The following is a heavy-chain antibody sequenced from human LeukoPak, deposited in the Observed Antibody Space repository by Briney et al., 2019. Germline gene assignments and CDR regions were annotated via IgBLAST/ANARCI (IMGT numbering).Heavy chain of an antibody. Sequence: GGSLRLSCATSGFTFSSYCMSWVRQAPGKGLGWVASIKADESETYYVDSVKGRFTISRDNAKNSLYLQMNSLRAEDTAVYSCARLGDSSTACYRAVDYWGQGTLVTVSS. D-gene: IGHD2-2*01. CDR1: GFTFSSYC. CDR3: ARLGDSSTACYRAVDY. CDR2: IKADESET. J-gene: IGHJ4*02. V-gene: IGHV3-7*01.